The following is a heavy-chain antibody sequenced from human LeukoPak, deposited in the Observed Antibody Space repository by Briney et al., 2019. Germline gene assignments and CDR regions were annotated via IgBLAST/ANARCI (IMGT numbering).Heavy chain of an antibody. D-gene: IGHD1-1*01. CDR1: GYTFTDYY. J-gene: IGHJ4*02. Sequence: ASVKVSCKASGYTFTDYYMHWVRQAPGQGLEWMGWINRNSGTNYAQKFQGRVTMTRDTSISTAFMELTRLTSDDTAVYYCARNRWMDYWGQGTLVTVSS. CDR3: ARNRWMDY. CDR2: INRNSGT. V-gene: IGHV1-2*02.